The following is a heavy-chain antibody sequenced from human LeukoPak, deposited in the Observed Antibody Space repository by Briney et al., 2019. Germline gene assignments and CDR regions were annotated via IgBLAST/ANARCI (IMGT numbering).Heavy chain of an antibody. CDR3: AKDKGGITYVFDY. CDR1: GFTFSTYG. Sequence: GGSLRLSCAASGFTFSTYGMHWVRQAPGKGLEWVAVILFDGSNKYYADSVKGRFTISRDNSKNTLYLQMNSLRAEDTAVHYCAKDKGGITYVFDYWGQGSLVTVSS. V-gene: IGHV3-33*06. CDR2: ILFDGSNK. J-gene: IGHJ4*02. D-gene: IGHD1-1*01.